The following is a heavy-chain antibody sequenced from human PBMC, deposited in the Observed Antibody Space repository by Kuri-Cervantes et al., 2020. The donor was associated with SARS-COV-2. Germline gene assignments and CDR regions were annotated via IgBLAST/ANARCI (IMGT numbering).Heavy chain of an antibody. J-gene: IGHJ5*02. CDR2: IYTSGST. Sequence: LRLSCTVSGGSISSGSYYWSWIRQPAGKGLEWIGHIYTSGSTNYNPSLKSRVTISVDTSKNQFSLKLSSVTAADTAVYYCARLGGYRSGYNWFDPWGQGTLVTVSS. CDR3: ARLGGYRSGYNWFDP. V-gene: IGHV4-61*09. D-gene: IGHD5-18*01. CDR1: GGSISSGSYY.